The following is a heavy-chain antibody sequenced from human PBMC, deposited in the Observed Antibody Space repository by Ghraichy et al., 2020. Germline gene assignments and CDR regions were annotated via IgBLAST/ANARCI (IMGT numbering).Heavy chain of an antibody. D-gene: IGHD2/OR15-2a*01. CDR1: GFTFSKFG. J-gene: IGHJ1*01. CDR2: ITPEGTEK. Sequence: GGSLRLSCVGSGFTFSKFGMLWVRQGPGKGLEWVTLITPEGTEKHYVDSVKGRFYISRDNAQSTQYLQMNSLSAEDTAGYYCARDGISGIDLWGQGTLVTVSS. CDR3: ARDGISGIDL. V-gene: IGHV3-33*05.